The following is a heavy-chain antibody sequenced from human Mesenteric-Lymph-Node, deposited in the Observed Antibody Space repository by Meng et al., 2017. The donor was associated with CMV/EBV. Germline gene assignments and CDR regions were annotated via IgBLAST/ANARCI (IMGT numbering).Heavy chain of an antibody. CDR1: GFTFSSYS. Sequence: GESLKISCAASGFTFSSYSMNWVRQAPGKGLEWVSGISGRGDSTYYTDSVKGRFTISRDNSKNTVYLQMNSLRVEDTAVYYCAKEKTFEVLVSPNWFDPWGQGTLVTVSS. CDR2: ISGRGDST. V-gene: IGHV3-23*01. CDR3: AKEKTFEVLVSPNWFDP. J-gene: IGHJ5*02. D-gene: IGHD3-16*01.